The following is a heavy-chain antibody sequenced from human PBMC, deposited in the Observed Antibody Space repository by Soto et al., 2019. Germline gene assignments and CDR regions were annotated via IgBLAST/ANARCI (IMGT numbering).Heavy chain of an antibody. D-gene: IGHD1-7*01. CDR3: ARAEAWNFIYWFDP. CDR2: VNPHSGKT. V-gene: IGHV1-8*01. CDR1: GYTFITYD. J-gene: IGHJ5*02. Sequence: QARLVQSGAEVKKPGASVKVSCKASGYTFITYDINWVRQAPGQGLEWMGWVNPHSGKTEFAQKFQGRLSMTTNTSINTAYMELSCLTSEDTAMYYCARAEAWNFIYWFDPWGRGTLVTVAS.